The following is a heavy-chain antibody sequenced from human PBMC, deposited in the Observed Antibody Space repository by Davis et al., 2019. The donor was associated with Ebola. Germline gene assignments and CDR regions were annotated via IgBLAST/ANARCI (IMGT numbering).Heavy chain of an antibody. J-gene: IGHJ4*02. D-gene: IGHD6-19*01. CDR2: IYDRST. CDR3: ATTQWLREVDN. Sequence: GESLKISCAASGFTVSSNHMSWVRQAPGKGLEWVSVIYDRSTAYADSVRGRFTISRDKSNNSLYLDMNSLRVDDTAVYYCATTQWLREVDNGGQGTLVTVSS. V-gene: IGHV3-53*05. CDR1: GFTVSSNH.